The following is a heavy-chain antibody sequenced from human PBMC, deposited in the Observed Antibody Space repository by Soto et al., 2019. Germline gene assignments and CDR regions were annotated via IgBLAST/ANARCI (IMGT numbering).Heavy chain of an antibody. Sequence: QGQLVQSGGEVTKPGASVKVSCNSSGYTFTSYGISWVRQAPGQGLEWMGWISPYSGHTKESQKVQGRVTLTTETSTGTAYLELRSLASDDTAVYYCARDRCTTAKCYTHYLDVWGQATTVIVSS. CDR1: GYTFTSYG. CDR3: ARDRCTTAKCYTHYLDV. D-gene: IGHD2-8*01. V-gene: IGHV1-18*04. CDR2: ISPYSGHT. J-gene: IGHJ6*02.